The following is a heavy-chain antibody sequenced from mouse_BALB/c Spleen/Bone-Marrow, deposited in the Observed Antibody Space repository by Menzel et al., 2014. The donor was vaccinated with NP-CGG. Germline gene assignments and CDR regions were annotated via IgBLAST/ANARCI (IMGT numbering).Heavy chain of an antibody. J-gene: IGHJ3*01. CDR3: ARNYRYDGFAY. Sequence: EVKLMESGPELVKPGASVKMSCKASGYTFTSYVMHWVEQKPGQGLEWIGYINPYNDGTKYNEKFKGKATLTSDKSSSTAYMELSSLTSEDSAVYYCARNYRYDGFAYWGQGTLVTVSA. CDR2: INPYNDGT. V-gene: IGHV1-14*01. CDR1: GYTFTSYV. D-gene: IGHD2-14*01.